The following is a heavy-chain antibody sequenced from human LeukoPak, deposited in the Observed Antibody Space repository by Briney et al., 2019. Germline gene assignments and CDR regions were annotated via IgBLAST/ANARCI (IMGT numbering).Heavy chain of an antibody. Sequence: ASMKVSCKASGGTFSSYAISWVRQAPGQGLEWMGWINPNSGGTNYAQKFQGRVTMTRDTSISTAYMELSRLRSDDTAVYYCARDGKFERWLPSDYWGQGTLVTVSS. CDR2: INPNSGGT. CDR3: ARDGKFERWLPSDY. CDR1: GGTFSSYA. D-gene: IGHD5-24*01. V-gene: IGHV1-2*02. J-gene: IGHJ4*02.